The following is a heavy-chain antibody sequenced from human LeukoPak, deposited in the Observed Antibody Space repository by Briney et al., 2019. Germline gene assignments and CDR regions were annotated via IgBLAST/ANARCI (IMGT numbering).Heavy chain of an antibody. Sequence: ASVKVSCKASGYTFTSYYMHWVRQAPGQGLEWMGRINPNSGGTNYAQKFQGRVTMTRDTSISTAYMELSRLRSDDTAVYYCAREGTTGTTYAFDIWGQGTMVTVSS. CDR3: AREGTTGTTYAFDI. J-gene: IGHJ3*02. V-gene: IGHV1-2*06. CDR1: GYTFTSYY. CDR2: INPNSGGT. D-gene: IGHD1-1*01.